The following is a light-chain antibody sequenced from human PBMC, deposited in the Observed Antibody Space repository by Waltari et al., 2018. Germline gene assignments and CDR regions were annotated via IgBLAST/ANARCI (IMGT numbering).Light chain of an antibody. CDR1: SSDVGGYNY. V-gene: IGLV2-14*01. CDR2: DVS. CDR3: SSYTSSSTLVV. Sequence: QSALTQPASVSGSPGQSITISCTGTSSDVGGYNYVSWYQQPPGKAPKLMIYDVSTRPSGVSIRFSCSKSGNTASLTSSGLQAEDEADYYCSSYTSSSTLVVFGGGTKLTVL. J-gene: IGLJ2*01.